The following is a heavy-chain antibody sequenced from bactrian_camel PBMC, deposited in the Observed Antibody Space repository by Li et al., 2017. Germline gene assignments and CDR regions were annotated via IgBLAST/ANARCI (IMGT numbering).Heavy chain of an antibody. CDR2: VDADGET. J-gene: IGHJ4*01. CDR1: ESHNVDYC. Sequence: HVQLVESGGGSAQAGGSLRLSCKLSESHNVDYCMGWYRQATGKEREEVAVVDADGETTYADSVKGRFAISRDNAKHTVDLHLSSLKTEDTAMYYCSTDRSGNVRGQGTQVTVS. V-gene: IGHV3S53*01.